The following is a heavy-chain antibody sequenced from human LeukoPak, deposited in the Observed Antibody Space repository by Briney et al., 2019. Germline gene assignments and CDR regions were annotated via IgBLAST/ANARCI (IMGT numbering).Heavy chain of an antibody. CDR1: GFTFSSYA. D-gene: IGHD1-26*01. V-gene: IGHV3-30*04. J-gene: IGHJ4*02. CDR2: ISYDGSNK. CDR3: ARASGSYYFDY. Sequence: GGSLRLSCAASGFTFSSYAMHWVRQAPGKGLEWVAVISYDGSNKFYADSVKGRFTISRDNSKNTLYLQMNSLRAEDTAVYYCARASGSYYFDYWGPGTLVTVSS.